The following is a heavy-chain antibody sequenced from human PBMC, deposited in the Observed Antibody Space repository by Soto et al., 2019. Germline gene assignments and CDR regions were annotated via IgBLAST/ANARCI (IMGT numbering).Heavy chain of an antibody. CDR1: GVSISSSDYA. J-gene: IGHJ5*02. Sequence: SETLSLTCNVSGVSISSSDYAWIWIRQSPRKGLEWIAYIYFRGIIHYSPSFRSRATISRDTSTNQLFLSLTSVTAADTAVYYCAREPVCTATDCYAFDAWGQGRLVTVSS. V-gene: IGHV4-30-4*01. CDR2: IYFRGII. D-gene: IGHD2-2*01. CDR3: AREPVCTATDCYAFDA.